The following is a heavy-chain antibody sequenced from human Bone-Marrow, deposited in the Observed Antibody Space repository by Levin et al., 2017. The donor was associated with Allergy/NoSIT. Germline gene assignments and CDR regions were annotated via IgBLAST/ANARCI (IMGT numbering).Heavy chain of an antibody. D-gene: IGHD1-26*01. V-gene: IGHV3-7*01. CDR3: GRDGPVRYYDESTGYFDN. Sequence: GGSLRLSCAASGFTFTSYWINWLRQAPGKGLEWVANMKQDGTEKYYADSVKGRFTISRDNAKNSLYLQMNSLRAEDPAVYYCGRDGPVRYYDESTGYFDNWGPGTLVTVSS. CDR2: MKQDGTEK. CDR1: GFTFTSYW. J-gene: IGHJ4*02.